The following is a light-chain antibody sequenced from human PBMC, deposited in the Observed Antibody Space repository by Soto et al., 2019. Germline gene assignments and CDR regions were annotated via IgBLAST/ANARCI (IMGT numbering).Light chain of an antibody. CDR2: SNN. V-gene: IGLV1-44*01. Sequence: QSVLTQPPSASGTPGQRVTISCSGSSSNIGTNTVIWYQQLPGTAPKLRIYSNNQRPSGVPDRFSGSKSGTSASLAISGLQSEDEADYYCASWDVSLVVFGGGNKLTVL. J-gene: IGLJ2*01. CDR3: ASWDVSLVV. CDR1: SSNIGTNT.